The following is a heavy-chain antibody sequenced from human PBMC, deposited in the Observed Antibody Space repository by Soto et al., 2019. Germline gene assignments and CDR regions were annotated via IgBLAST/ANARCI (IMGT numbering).Heavy chain of an antibody. V-gene: IGHV3-30-3*01. J-gene: IGHJ4*02. CDR2: ISYDGSNK. D-gene: IGHD3-9*01. Sequence: QVQLVESGGGVVQPGRSLRLSCAASGFTFSSYAMHWVRQAPGKGLEWVAVISYDGSNKYYADSVKGRFTISRDNSKNQLYLQMNSLRDEDTAVYYCARSASPWYDILTGYSLFDYWGQGTLVTVSS. CDR3: ARSASPWYDILTGYSLFDY. CDR1: GFTFSSYA.